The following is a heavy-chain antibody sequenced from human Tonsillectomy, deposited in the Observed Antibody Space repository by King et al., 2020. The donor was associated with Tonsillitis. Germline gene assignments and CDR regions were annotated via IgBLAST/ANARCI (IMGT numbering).Heavy chain of an antibody. Sequence: VQLVESGGGVAQPGRSLRLSCAASGFTFSSYGMHWVRQTPGKGLEWVAVIWFDGSNKYYADSVKGRFTISRDDSKNTLYLQMNSLRGEDTAVYYCARAPPAAPRSYYYYGMDVWGQGTTVTVSS. J-gene: IGHJ6*02. V-gene: IGHV3-33*01. CDR2: IWFDGSNK. CDR1: GFTFSSYG. CDR3: ARAPPAAPRSYYYYGMDV. D-gene: IGHD2-2*01.